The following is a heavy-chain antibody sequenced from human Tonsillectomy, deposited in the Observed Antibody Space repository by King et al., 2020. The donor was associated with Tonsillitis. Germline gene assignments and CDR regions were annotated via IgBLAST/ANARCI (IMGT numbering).Heavy chain of an antibody. Sequence: VQLVESGGGLVQPGGSLRLSCAASGFTVSSNYMNWVRQAPGKGLEWVSVIYVGGSTYYVDSVKGRFTISRDNSKNTVYLQMNRLRVEDTAVYYCAIDADPPSQSSGMWRPYYYGMDVWGQGTTVTVSS. V-gene: IGHV3-66*01. CDR3: AIDADPPSQSSGMWRPYYYGMDV. CDR1: GFTVSSNY. CDR2: IYVGGST. J-gene: IGHJ6*02. D-gene: IGHD3-10*01.